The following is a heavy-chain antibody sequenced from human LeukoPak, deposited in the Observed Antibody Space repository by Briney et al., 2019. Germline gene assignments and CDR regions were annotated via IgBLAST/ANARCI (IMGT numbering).Heavy chain of an antibody. CDR3: ARDNPPFCNGGTCYSY. V-gene: IGHV1-69*04. J-gene: IGHJ4*02. Sequence: SVKVSCTASGGTFSSYAISWVRLAPGQGLEWMGRIIPILNIANYAQKFQGRVTIVADESTSTAYMELSSLRSEDTAVYYCARDNPPFCNGGTCYSYWGQGTLVTVSS. D-gene: IGHD2-15*01. CDR2: IIPILNIA. CDR1: GGTFSSYA.